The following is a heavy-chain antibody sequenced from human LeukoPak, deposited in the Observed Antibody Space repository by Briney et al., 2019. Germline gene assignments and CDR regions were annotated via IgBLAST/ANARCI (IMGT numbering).Heavy chain of an antibody. CDR2: ISSDGVRT. CDR3: AKQSHDFWSGPPLGY. Sequence: GGSLRLSCAASGFTFSSSAMHWVRQAPGKGLEYVSAISSDGVRTYYSNSVKGRFTISRDNSKNTLYLQMNSLRAEDTAVYYCAKQSHDFWSGPPLGYWGQGTLVTVSS. J-gene: IGHJ4*02. V-gene: IGHV3-64*01. D-gene: IGHD3-3*01. CDR1: GFTFSSSA.